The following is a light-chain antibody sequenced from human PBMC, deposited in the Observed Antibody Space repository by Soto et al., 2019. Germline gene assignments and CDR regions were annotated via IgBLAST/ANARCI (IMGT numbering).Light chain of an antibody. CDR3: QQYTNYWT. V-gene: IGKV1-5*03. CDR2: KAS. J-gene: IGKJ1*01. Sequence: DIQMTQSPSTLSASVGDRVTITCRASQSISDWLAGYQQRPGKAPKILIYKASNLQNGVPSRFSGSGSGTEFSLTLTSLQPDDFSTYYCQQYTNYWTFGQGTKVENK. CDR1: QSISDW.